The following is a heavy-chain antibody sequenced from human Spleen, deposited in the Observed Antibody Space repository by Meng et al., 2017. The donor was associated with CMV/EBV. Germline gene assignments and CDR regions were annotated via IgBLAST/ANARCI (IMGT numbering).Heavy chain of an antibody. V-gene: IGHV3-30-3*01. D-gene: IGHD2-2*02. CDR2: ISYDGSNK. J-gene: IGHJ6*02. CDR3: AKDLFYCSSTSCYTDETYYYYYGMDV. CDR1: GFIFSSYA. Sequence: GGSLRLSCAASGFIFSSYAMSWVRQAPGKGLEWVAVISYDGSNKYYADSVKGRFTISRDNSKNTLYLQMNSLRAEDTAVYYCAKDLFYCSSTSCYTDETYYYYYGMDVWGQGTTVTVSS.